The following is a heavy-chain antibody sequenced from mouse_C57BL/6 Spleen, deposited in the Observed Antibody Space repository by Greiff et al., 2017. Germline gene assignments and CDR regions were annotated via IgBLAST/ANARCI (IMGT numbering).Heavy chain of an antibody. D-gene: IGHD2-14*01. CDR1: GYSFTGYY. CDR2: INPSTGGT. J-gene: IGHJ4*01. Sequence: EVQLQQSGPELVKPGASVKISCKASGYSFTGYYMNWVKQSPEKSLEWIGEINPSTGGTTYNQKFKAKATLTVDKSSSTAYMQLKSLTSEDSAVYYCARDRKFGGLYAMGYWGQGNSVTGSS. CDR3: ARDRKFGGLYAMGY. V-gene: IGHV1-42*01.